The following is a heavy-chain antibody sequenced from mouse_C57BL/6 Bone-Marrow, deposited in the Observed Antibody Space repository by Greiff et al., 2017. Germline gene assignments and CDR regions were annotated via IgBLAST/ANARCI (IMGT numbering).Heavy chain of an antibody. CDR1: GFSLTSYG. Sequence: QVQLKESGPGLVQPSQSLSITCTVSGFSLTSYGVHWVRQSPGKGLEWLGVIWSGGSTDYNAAFISRLSISKDNSKSQVFFKMNNLQADNTAINYCARKMGIYYGYNDAMDYWGQGTSVTVSS. CDR3: ARKMGIYYGYNDAMDY. D-gene: IGHD2-2*01. CDR2: IWSGGST. V-gene: IGHV2-2*01. J-gene: IGHJ4*01.